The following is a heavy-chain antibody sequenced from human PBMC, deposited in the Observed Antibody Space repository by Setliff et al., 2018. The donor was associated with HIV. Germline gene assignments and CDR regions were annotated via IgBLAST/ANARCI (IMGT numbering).Heavy chain of an antibody. CDR3: AITGYSSGYWYFDY. CDR2: IYTSGST. Sequence: PSETLSLTCTVSGGSISSYYWSWIRQPPGKGLEWIGYIYTSGSTNYNPSLKSRVTISVDTSKNQFPLKLSSVTAADTAVYYCAITGYSSGYWYFDYWGQGTLVTVSS. J-gene: IGHJ4*02. D-gene: IGHD6-19*01. V-gene: IGHV4-4*09. CDR1: GGSISSYY.